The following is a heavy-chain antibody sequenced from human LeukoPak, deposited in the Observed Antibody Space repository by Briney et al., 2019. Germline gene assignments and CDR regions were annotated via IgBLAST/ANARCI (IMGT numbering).Heavy chain of an antibody. V-gene: IGHV4-39*01. D-gene: IGHD6-13*01. J-gene: IGHJ4*02. CDR3: ARQRYSSFSRDFYFDY. CDR1: GGSISSSSYY. CDR2: IYYSGST. Sequence: PSETLSLTCTVSGGSISSSSYYWGWIRQPPGKGLEWIGSIYYSGSTYYNPSLKSRVTISVDTSKNQFSLKLSSVTAADTAVYYCARQRYSSFSRDFYFDYWGQGTLVTVSS.